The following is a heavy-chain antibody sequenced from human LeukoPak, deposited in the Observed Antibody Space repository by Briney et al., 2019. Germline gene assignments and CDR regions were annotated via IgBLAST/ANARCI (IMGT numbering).Heavy chain of an antibody. J-gene: IGHJ5*02. CDR3: AGDGNWNIPRFDP. CDR1: GGSVSSYY. CDR2: IFTSGNT. Sequence: PSETLSLTCVVSGGSVSSYYWSWIRQSAGKGLEWIGRIFTSGNTNYNPSLKSRVTMSVDTSKNQLSLKLSSVTAADTAVYYCAGDGNWNIPRFDPWGQGTLVTVSS. V-gene: IGHV4-4*07. D-gene: IGHD1/OR15-1a*01.